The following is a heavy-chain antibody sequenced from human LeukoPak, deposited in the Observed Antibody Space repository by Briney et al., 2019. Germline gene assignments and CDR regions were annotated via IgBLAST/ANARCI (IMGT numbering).Heavy chain of an antibody. CDR3: ARDLFGVVVDYYYYMDV. Sequence: ASVKVSCKASGYTFTGYYMHWLRQAPGQGLEWMGWINPNSGGTNYAQKFQGRVTMTRDTSISTAYMELSRLRSDDTAVYYCARDLFGVVVDYYYYMDVWGKGTTVTVSS. J-gene: IGHJ6*03. D-gene: IGHD2-15*01. CDR2: INPNSGGT. CDR1: GYTFTGYY. V-gene: IGHV1-2*02.